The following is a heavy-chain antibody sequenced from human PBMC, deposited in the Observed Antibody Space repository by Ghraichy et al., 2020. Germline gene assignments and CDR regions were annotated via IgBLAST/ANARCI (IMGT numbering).Heavy chain of an antibody. CDR1: GFTFTNYA. CDR3: AKVGLPGDFFFGY. Sequence: GGPLRLSCAASGFTFTNYAMGWVRQAPGKGLEWVSGISSSGGSIYYADSVKGRFTISRDNSKNTLYLQMSSLRAEDTAVYYCAKVGLPGDFFFGYWGQGTLVTASS. V-gene: IGHV3-23*01. D-gene: IGHD7-27*01. CDR2: ISSSGGSI. J-gene: IGHJ4*02.